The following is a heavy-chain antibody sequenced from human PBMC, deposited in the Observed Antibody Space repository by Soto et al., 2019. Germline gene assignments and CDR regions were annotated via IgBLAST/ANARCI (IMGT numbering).Heavy chain of an antibody. V-gene: IGHV3-30*18. CDR1: GFTCSSYG. CDR2: ISYDGSNK. D-gene: IGHD6-25*01. J-gene: IGHJ6*02. CDR3: ANPRGDGMNV. Sequence: GGSLRLACLAAGFTCSSYGMHWVRQAPGKGLEWVAVISYDGSNKYYADSVKGRFTISRDNSKNTLYLQMNSLRAEDTAVYYCANPRGDGMNVWGQGTTVTVS.